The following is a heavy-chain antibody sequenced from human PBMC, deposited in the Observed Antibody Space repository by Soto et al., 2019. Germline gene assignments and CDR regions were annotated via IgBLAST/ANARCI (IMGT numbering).Heavy chain of an antibody. J-gene: IGHJ6*02. Sequence: SETLSLTCAVSGGSISSSNWWSWVRQPPGKGLEWIGEIYHSGSTNYNPSLKSRVTISVDKSKNQFSLKLSSVTAADTAVYYCARARQLVRSYYYYGMDVCGQGTTVTVSS. D-gene: IGHD6-13*01. CDR3: ARARQLVRSYYYYGMDV. V-gene: IGHV4-4*02. CDR1: GGSISSSNW. CDR2: IYHSGST.